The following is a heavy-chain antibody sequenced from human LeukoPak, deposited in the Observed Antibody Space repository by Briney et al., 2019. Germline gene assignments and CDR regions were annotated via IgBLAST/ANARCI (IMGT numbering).Heavy chain of an antibody. V-gene: IGHV3-23*01. J-gene: IGHJ6*03. CDR3: AKRRGLELLYYYYMDV. CDR2: ISGSGHRT. Sequence: PGGSLRLSCAASGFTFSSYGVSWVRQAPGKGLEWVSGISGSGHRTYYADSVKGRFTISRDNSKNTLYLQMNSLRAEDTAVYYCAKRRGLELLYYYYMDVWGKGTTVTVSS. D-gene: IGHD1-7*01. CDR1: GFTFSSYG.